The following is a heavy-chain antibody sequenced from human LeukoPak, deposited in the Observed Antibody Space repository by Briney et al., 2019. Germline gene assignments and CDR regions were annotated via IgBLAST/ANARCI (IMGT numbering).Heavy chain of an antibody. Sequence: GASVKVSCKASGYTFISYGISWVRQAPGQGLEWMGWISAYNGNTNYAQKLQGRVTMTTDTSTSTAYMELRSLRSDDTAVYYCARDIGSGSGSYYSFDYWGQGTLVTVSS. J-gene: IGHJ4*02. D-gene: IGHD3-10*01. V-gene: IGHV1-18*01. CDR3: ARDIGSGSGSYYSFDY. CDR2: ISAYNGNT. CDR1: GYTFISYG.